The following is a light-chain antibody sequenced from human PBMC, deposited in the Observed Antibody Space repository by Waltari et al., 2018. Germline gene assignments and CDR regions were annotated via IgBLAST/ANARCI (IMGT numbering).Light chain of an antibody. Sequence: QSVLTQPPSVSGAPGQRITISCTGSSSNIGSGYDVHWYQQFPGTAPKVLIFGTTKRPSGVPDRFSASKSGPSASLAITGLQADDEADYYCHSYDSLLSGSVFGGGTKLTVL. CDR1: SSNIGSGYD. V-gene: IGLV1-40*01. CDR2: GTT. J-gene: IGLJ2*01. CDR3: HSYDSLLSGSV.